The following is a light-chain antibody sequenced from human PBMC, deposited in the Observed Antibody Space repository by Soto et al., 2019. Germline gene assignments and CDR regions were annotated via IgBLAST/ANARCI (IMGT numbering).Light chain of an antibody. CDR2: KAS. Sequence: DIQMTHSPSTLSASVGDRVTITCRASQSISSWLAWYQQKPGKAPKLLIYKASSLESGVPSRFSCSGSGTEFTLTISSLQPDDFATDYCQQYNSYPYTFGQGTKLEIK. CDR1: QSISSW. J-gene: IGKJ2*01. CDR3: QQYNSYPYT. V-gene: IGKV1-5*03.